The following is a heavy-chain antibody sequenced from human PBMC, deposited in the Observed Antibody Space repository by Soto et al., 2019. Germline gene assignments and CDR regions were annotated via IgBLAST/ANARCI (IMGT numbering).Heavy chain of an antibody. J-gene: IGHJ6*03. Sequence: QVPLVQSGAEVRKPGASVTVSCRSSGDSFNDYYIHWVRQAPGQGFEWMGWINPNGGVTKYAQKFQSWVSMTRDTSIRTVYMQLSRLRSDDTAVYYCARESGGATATLDYYYFYMDVWGTGTTVTVSS. CDR1: GDSFNDYY. CDR2: INPNGGVT. V-gene: IGHV1-2*04. CDR3: ARESGGATATLDYYYFYMDV. D-gene: IGHD5-12*01.